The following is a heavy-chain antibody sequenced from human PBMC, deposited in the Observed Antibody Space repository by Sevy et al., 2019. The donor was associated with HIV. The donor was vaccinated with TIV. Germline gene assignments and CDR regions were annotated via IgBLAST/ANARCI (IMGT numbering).Heavy chain of an antibody. D-gene: IGHD3-16*01. CDR3: ARDRDITFGGGDAFDI. CDR1: GGTFDTYS. CDR2: ITPMFGTA. V-gene: IGHV1-69*06. Sequence: ASVKVSCKASGGTFDTYSISWLRQAPGQGLEWMGGITPMFGTAYYAQNFQGRVTNVADKSTSTAYMELRSLRIEDSAVFYCARDRDITFGGGDAFDIWGQGTMVTVSS. J-gene: IGHJ3*02.